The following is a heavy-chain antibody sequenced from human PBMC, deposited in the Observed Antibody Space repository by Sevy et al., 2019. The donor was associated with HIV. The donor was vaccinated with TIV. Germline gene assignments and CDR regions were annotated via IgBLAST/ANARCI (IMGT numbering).Heavy chain of an antibody. CDR1: GGSIRSYY. J-gene: IGHJ5*02. CDR3: ARRDYSNYEGYWFDP. D-gene: IGHD4-4*01. V-gene: IGHV4-59*12. Sequence: SETLSLTCTVSGGSIRSYYWSWIRQPPGKGLEWIGYIYYSGSTNYNPSLKSRVTISVDTSKNQFSLKLSSVTAADPAGYYCARRDYSNYEGYWFDPWGQGTLVTVSS. CDR2: IYYSGST.